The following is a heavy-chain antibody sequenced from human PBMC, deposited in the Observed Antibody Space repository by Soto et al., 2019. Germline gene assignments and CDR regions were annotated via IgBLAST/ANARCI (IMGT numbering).Heavy chain of an antibody. CDR1: GYGFTSYW. V-gene: IGHV5-51*01. CDR3: ARLGIAAAGTYGAFDI. D-gene: IGHD6-13*01. CDR2: IYPGDSDT. Sequence: PGESLKISCKGSGYGFTSYWIGWVRQMPGKGLEWMGIIYPGDSDTRYSPSFQGQVTISADKSISTAYLQWSSLKASDTAMYYCARLGIAAAGTYGAFDIWGQGTMVTVS. J-gene: IGHJ3*02.